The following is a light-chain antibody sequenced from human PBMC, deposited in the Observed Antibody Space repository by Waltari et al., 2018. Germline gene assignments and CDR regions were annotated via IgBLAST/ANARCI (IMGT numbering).Light chain of an antibody. CDR2: VGS. V-gene: IGKV2-28*01. J-gene: IGKJ1*01. Sequence: DIVVTQSPLSLPFTPGEPASSSYSSRQSLLHSNGNNYLDWYLQKPGQSPQLLIYVGSNRASVVPDRFSGSGSGTDFTLKISRVEAEDVGVYYCMQSLQALWTFGQGTKVEIK. CDR1: QSLLHSNGNNY. CDR3: MQSLQALWT.